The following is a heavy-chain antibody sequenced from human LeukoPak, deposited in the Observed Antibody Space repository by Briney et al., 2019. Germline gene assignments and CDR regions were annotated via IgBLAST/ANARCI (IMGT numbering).Heavy chain of an antibody. Sequence: PSETLSLTCAVYGGSFSGYYWSWIRQPPGKGLEWIGEINHIGTTNYNPSLKSRVTISVDTSKNQFSLKLSSVTAADTAVYYCARGSYTRKITAGYYYYYGMDVWGQGTTVTVSS. CDR2: INHIGTT. CDR3: ARGSYTRKITAGYYYYYGMDV. CDR1: GGSFSGYY. V-gene: IGHV4-34*01. J-gene: IGHJ6*02. D-gene: IGHD1-20*01.